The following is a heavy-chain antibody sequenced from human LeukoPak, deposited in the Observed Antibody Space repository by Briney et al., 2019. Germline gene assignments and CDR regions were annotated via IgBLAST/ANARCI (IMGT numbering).Heavy chain of an antibody. V-gene: IGHV3-23*01. CDR3: TTNGGEDIVVVPAATVGEYYFDY. CDR2: ISGSASST. CDR1: GFTFSRYA. D-gene: IGHD2-2*01. J-gene: IGHJ4*02. Sequence: PGGSLRLSCAASGFTFSRYAMSWVRQAPGKGLEWVSTISGSASSTYYADSVRGRFTISRDNSKNTLYVQMNSLRAEDTAVYYCTTNGGEDIVVVPAATVGEYYFDYWGQGTLVTVSS.